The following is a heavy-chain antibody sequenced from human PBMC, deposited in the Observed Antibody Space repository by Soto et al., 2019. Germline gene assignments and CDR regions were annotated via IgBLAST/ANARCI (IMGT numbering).Heavy chain of an antibody. CDR3: ARDAGFADY. V-gene: IGHV3-53*01. CDR2: IYTGGST. CDR1: GLTVSTNY. J-gene: IGHJ4*02. D-gene: IGHD3-10*01. Sequence: EVQLVESGGGLSQPGGSLRLSCAASGLTVSTNYMSWVRQAPGKGLEWVSVIYTGGSTDYADSVKGRFTISRDNSKNTLFLQMNSLRAEDTAVYYCARDAGFADYWGQGTLVTVSS.